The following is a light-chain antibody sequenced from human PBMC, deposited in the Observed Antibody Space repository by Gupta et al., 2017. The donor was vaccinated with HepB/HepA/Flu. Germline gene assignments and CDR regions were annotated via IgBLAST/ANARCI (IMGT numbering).Light chain of an antibody. J-gene: IGKJ5*01. Sequence: DVVMTQYPLSLPVTPGEPASISCRSSQSLLHSNGYNYLDWHLQKPGQSPQLLIYLGSNRASGVPDRFSGRGSGTDFTLKISRVEAEDVGVYYCMQGLQSQITFGQGTRLEIK. CDR1: QSLLHSNGYNY. CDR2: LGS. V-gene: IGKV2-28*01. CDR3: MQGLQSQIT.